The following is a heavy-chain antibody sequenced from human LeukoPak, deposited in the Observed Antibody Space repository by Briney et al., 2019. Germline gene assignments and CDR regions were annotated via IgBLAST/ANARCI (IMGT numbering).Heavy chain of an antibody. CDR1: GFTFSSYS. V-gene: IGHV3-21*01. Sequence: GGSLRLSCAASGFTFSSYSMNWVRQAPGKGLEWVSSISSSSSYIYYADSVKGRFTISRDNARNSLYLQMNSLRAEDTAVYYCARDHRDGQIDYWGQGTLVTVSS. J-gene: IGHJ4*02. CDR2: ISSSSSYI. CDR3: ARDHRDGQIDY.